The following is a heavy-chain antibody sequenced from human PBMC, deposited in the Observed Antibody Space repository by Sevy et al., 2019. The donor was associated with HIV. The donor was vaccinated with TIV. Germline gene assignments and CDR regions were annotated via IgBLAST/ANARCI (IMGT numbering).Heavy chain of an antibody. Sequence: GGSLRLSCAASEFSFSSYSMNWVRQAPGQGLEWVSYISSSSSPMYYADSVKGRFTISRDNAKNSLYLQMNTLRAEDTAVYYCARTKSNTAMVSSDYWGQGTLVTVSS. CDR1: EFSFSSYS. V-gene: IGHV3-48*01. CDR2: ISSSSSPM. CDR3: ARTKSNTAMVSSDY. J-gene: IGHJ4*02. D-gene: IGHD5-18*01.